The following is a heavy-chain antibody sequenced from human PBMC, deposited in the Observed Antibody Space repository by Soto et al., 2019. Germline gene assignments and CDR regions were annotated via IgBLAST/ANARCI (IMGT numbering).Heavy chain of an antibody. CDR3: ARDSGYSGYDRHPRPDY. V-gene: IGHV4-31*03. CDR1: GGSISSGGYY. D-gene: IGHD5-12*01. Sequence: SETLSLTCTVSGGSISSGGYYWSWIRQHPGKGLEWIGYIYYSGSTYYNPSLKSRVTISVDTSKNQFSLKLSSVTAADTAMYYCARDSGYSGYDRHPRPDYWGQGTLVTVSS. CDR2: IYYSGST. J-gene: IGHJ4*02.